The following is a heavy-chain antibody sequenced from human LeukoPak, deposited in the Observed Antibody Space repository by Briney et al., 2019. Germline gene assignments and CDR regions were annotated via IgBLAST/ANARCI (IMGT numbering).Heavy chain of an antibody. CDR3: ARAYGSGTEGYFDY. CDR2: IIPIFGTA. D-gene: IGHD3-10*01. J-gene: IGHJ4*02. V-gene: IGHV1-69*13. CDR1: GYTFTSYG. Sequence: ASVKVSCKASGYTFTSYGISRVRQAPGQGLEWMGGIIPIFGTANYAQKFQGRVTITADESTSTAYMELSSLRSEDTAVYYCARAYGSGTEGYFDYWGQGTLVTVSS.